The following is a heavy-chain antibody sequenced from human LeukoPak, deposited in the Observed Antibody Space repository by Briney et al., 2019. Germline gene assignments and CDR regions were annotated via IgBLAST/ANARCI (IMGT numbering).Heavy chain of an antibody. CDR2: ISRSGSTI. D-gene: IGHD2-21*02. V-gene: IGHV3-11*01. Sequence: GGSLRLSCAASGFTFSDYYMSWIRQAPGKGLEWDSYISRSGSTIYYADSVKGRFTIYRDNAKNSLYLQMNSLRAEATAVYYCAGPAKKNCGGDCYSGYWGQGTLVTVSS. CDR3: AGPAKKNCGGDCYSGY. CDR1: GFTFSDYY. J-gene: IGHJ4*02.